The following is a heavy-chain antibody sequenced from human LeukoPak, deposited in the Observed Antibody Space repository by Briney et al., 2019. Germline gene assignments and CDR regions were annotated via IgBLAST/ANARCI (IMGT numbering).Heavy chain of an antibody. CDR3: ARDLGPNWLDP. V-gene: IGHV1-2*02. Sequence: ASVKVSCKASGYTFTGYYMHWVRQAPGQGLEWMGWINPNSGGTNYAQKFQGRVTMTRDTSLSTAYMELSRMRYDDTAVYYCARDLGPNWLDPWGQGTLVTVSS. CDR2: INPNSGGT. D-gene: IGHD3-16*01. CDR1: GYTFTGYY. J-gene: IGHJ5*02.